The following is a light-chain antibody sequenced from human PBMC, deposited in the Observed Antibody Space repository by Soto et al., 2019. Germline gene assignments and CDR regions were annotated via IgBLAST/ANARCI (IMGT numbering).Light chain of an antibody. Sequence: EIVLTQSPATLSFSPGERATLSCTASQSVSSYLAWYQQKPGQAPRLPIYDASNRATGIPARFSGSGSGTDFTLTISSLEPEDFAVYYCQQRSNWPPTFGGGTKVEIK. J-gene: IGKJ4*01. CDR2: DAS. CDR3: QQRSNWPPT. CDR1: QSVSSY. V-gene: IGKV3-11*01.